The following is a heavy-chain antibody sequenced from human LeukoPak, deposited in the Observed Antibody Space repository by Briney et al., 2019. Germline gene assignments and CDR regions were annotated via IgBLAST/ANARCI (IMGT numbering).Heavy chain of an antibody. J-gene: IGHJ5*02. Sequence: GGSLRLSCAASGFTFSSYAMSWVRQAPGKGLEWVSAISGSGGSTYYADSVKGRFTISRDNSKNTLYLQMNSLRAEDAAVYYCAKFQRYDFWSGYNNWFDPWGQGTLVTVSS. CDR2: ISGSGGST. D-gene: IGHD3-3*01. CDR1: GFTFSSYA. CDR3: AKFQRYDFWSGYNNWFDP. V-gene: IGHV3-23*01.